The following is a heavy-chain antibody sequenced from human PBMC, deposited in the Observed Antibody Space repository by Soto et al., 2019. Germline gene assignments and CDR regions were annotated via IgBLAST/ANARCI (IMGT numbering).Heavy chain of an antibody. V-gene: IGHV3-23*01. CDR3: AKLTTS. CDR1: GFTFSSSA. Sequence: GSLLLACSASGFTFSSSAMSWVRQAPGKGLEWVSTITTSGDNTYYADSVKGRFTISRDNSKNTLYLQMNSLRVEDTAVYYCAKLTTSWGQGTLVNVSS. J-gene: IGHJ5*02. CDR2: ITTSGDNT.